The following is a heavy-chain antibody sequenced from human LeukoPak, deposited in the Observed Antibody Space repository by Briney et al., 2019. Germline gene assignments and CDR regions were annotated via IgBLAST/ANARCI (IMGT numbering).Heavy chain of an antibody. V-gene: IGHV4-34*01. D-gene: IGHD3-22*01. CDR3: ARSRRLTYYYDRGGAFDI. J-gene: IGHJ3*02. CDR2: INHSGST. CDR1: GGSFSGYY. Sequence: SETLSLTCAVYGGSFSGYYWSWIRQPPGKGLEWIGEINHSGSTNYNPSLKSRVTISVDTSKNQFSLKLSSVTAADTAVYYCARSRRLTYYYDRGGAFDIWGQGTMVTVSS.